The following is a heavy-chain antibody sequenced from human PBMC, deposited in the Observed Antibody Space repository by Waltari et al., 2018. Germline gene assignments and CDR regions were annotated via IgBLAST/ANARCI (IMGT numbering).Heavy chain of an antibody. Sequence: QVQLVQSGAEVKKPGSSVKVSCKASGGTFSSYTISWVRQAPGQGLEWMGRIIPILGIANYEQKFQGRVTITADESTSTAYMELSSLRSEDTAVYYCARATRDGDYVGGFDYWGQGTLVTVSS. CDR3: ARATRDGDYVGGFDY. CDR1: GGTFSSYT. D-gene: IGHD4-17*01. J-gene: IGHJ4*02. CDR2: IIPILGIA. V-gene: IGHV1-69*02.